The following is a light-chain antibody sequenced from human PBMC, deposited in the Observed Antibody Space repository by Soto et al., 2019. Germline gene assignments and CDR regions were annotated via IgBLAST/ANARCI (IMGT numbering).Light chain of an antibody. CDR3: QQYNTYPIT. CDR1: QSISDW. J-gene: IGKJ5*01. Sequence: DIQMTQSPSTLSASVGDRVIITCRASQSISDWLAWYQQKPGKAPKLLIYKASGLESGVPSRFSGSGSGTEFTLTITRLQPDDFATYYCQQYNTYPITFGQGTRLEIK. V-gene: IGKV1-5*03. CDR2: KAS.